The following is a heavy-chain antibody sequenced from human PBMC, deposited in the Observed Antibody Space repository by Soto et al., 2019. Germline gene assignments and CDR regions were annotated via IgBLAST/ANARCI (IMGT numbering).Heavy chain of an antibody. CDR2: INYSGST. CDR3: ARERLAVAGKGGWFDP. D-gene: IGHD6-19*01. CDR1: GASIISSSYY. J-gene: IGHJ5*02. Sequence: SETLSLTCTVSGASIISSSYYWGWIRQPPGKGLEWIGSINYSGSTYYNPSLKSRVTISANTSKNQFSLKLRSVTAADTAVYYCARERLAVAGKGGWFDPWGQETLVTVSS. V-gene: IGHV4-39*02.